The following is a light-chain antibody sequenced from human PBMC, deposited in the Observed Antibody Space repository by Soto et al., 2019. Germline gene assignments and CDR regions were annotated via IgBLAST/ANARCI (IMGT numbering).Light chain of an antibody. CDR3: QQYDTSSRT. CDR1: QSVSNW. Sequence: DIPMTQSPSALSASVGDRVTITCRASQSVSNWLAWCRQKPGEAPKLLIYEGSTLERGVPTRFRGSGSGTEFTLTSSSLPPEDFATFYCQQYDTSSRTSGQGTKVEVK. V-gene: IGKV1-5*03. CDR2: EGS. J-gene: IGKJ1*01.